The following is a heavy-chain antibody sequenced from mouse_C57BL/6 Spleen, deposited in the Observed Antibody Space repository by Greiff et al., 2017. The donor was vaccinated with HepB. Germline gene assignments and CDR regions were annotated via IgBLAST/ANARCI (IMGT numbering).Heavy chain of an antibody. CDR2: IDPETGGT. CDR3: RGAYYSNYGAMDY. J-gene: IGHJ4*01. D-gene: IGHD2-5*01. Sequence: VQLQQSGAELVRPGASVTLSCKASGYTFTDYEMHWVKQTPVHGLEWIGAIDPETGGTAYNQKFKGKAILTADKYYRTAYMELRSLTSEDYAVYYCRGAYYSNYGAMDYWGQGTSVTVSS. CDR1: GYTFTDYE. V-gene: IGHV1-15*01.